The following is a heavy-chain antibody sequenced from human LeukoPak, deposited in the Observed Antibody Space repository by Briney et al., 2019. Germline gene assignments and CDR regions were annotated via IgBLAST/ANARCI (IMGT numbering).Heavy chain of an antibody. Sequence: GGSLRLSCAASGFTFSSYAMSWVRQAPGKGLEWVSTISGSGGSTYYADSVKGRFTISRDNSKNTLYLQMNSLRAEDTAVYYCAKDWHDCSSTSCPPILFDPWGQGTLVTVSS. D-gene: IGHD2-2*01. CDR2: ISGSGGST. CDR1: GFTFSSYA. CDR3: AKDWHDCSSTSCPPILFDP. V-gene: IGHV3-23*01. J-gene: IGHJ5*02.